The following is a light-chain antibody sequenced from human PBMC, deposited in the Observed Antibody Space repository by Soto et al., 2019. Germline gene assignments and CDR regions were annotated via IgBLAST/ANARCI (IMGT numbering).Light chain of an antibody. CDR1: SSDVGSYNL. Sequence: QAVLTQPASVSGSPGQSITISCTGTSSDVGSYNLVSWYQLHPGKAPKLMIYEGSKRPSGVSNRFSGSKSGNTASLTISGLQAEDEADYYCCSYAGGSTYVVFGGGTKLTVL. CDR2: EGS. V-gene: IGLV2-23*01. J-gene: IGLJ2*01. CDR3: CSYAGGSTYVV.